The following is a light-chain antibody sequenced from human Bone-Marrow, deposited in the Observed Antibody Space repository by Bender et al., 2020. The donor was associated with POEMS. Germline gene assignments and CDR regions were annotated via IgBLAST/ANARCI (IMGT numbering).Light chain of an antibody. CDR3: QTWDSSTGVV. J-gene: IGLJ2*01. V-gene: IGLV3-25*03. CDR2: KDT. Sequence: SYELTQPPSVSVSPGQTARITCSGDALPKKYAYWYQQRSGQAPVVVIYKDTERPSGIPERFSGSSSGTTATLTISGVQAEDEADYYCQTWDSSTGVVFGGGTKLTVL. CDR1: ALPKKY.